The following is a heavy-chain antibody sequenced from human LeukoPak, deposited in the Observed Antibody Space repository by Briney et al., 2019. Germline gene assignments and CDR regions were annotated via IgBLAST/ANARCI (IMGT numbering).Heavy chain of an antibody. CDR2: INTNTGNP. V-gene: IGHV7-4-1*01. Sequence: ASVKVSCKASGYTFTSYAMNWVRQAPGQGLEWMGWINTNTGNPTYAQGFTGRFVFSLDTSVSTAYLQICSLKAEDTAVYYCARKGYDSSGYYPHVDYWGQGTLVTVSS. D-gene: IGHD3-22*01. J-gene: IGHJ4*02. CDR1: GYTFTSYA. CDR3: ARKGYDSSGYYPHVDY.